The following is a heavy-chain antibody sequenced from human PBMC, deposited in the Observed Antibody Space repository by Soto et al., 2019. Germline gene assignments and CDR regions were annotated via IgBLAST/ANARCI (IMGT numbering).Heavy chain of an antibody. V-gene: IGHV3-30*18. CDR3: AKGYCSSTSCFADY. CDR1: GFTFSSYG. D-gene: IGHD2-2*01. J-gene: IGHJ4*02. CDR2: ISYDGSNK. Sequence: GSLRLSCAASGFTFSSYGMHWVRQAPGKGLEWVAVISYDGSNKYYADSVKGRFTISRDNSKNTLYLQMNSLRAEDTAVYYCAKGYCSSTSCFADYWGQGTLVTVSS.